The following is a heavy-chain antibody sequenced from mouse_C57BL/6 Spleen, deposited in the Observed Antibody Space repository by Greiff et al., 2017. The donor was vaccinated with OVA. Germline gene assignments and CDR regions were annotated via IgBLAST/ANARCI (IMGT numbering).Heavy chain of an antibody. V-gene: IGHV5-16*01. CDR3: ARHYYGSSYAMDY. D-gene: IGHD1-1*01. CDR1: GFTFSDYY. CDR2: INYDGSST. Sequence: EVMLVESEGGLVQPGSSMKLSCTASGFTFSDYYMAWVRQVPEKGLEWVANINYDGSSTYYLDSLKSRFIISRDNAKNILYLQMSSLKSEDTATYYCARHYYGSSYAMDYWGQGTSVTVSS. J-gene: IGHJ4*01.